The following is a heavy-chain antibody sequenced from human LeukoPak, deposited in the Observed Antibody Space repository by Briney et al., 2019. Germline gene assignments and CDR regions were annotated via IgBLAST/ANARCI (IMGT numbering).Heavy chain of an antibody. J-gene: IGHJ4*02. CDR1: GFTFSSYE. V-gene: IGHV3-48*03. CDR2: ISSSGSTI. CDR3: ARESLVVAGWWVVDYFDY. D-gene: IGHD6-19*01. Sequence: GGSLRLSCAASGFTFSSYEMNWVRQAPGKGLEWVSYISSSGSTIYYADSVKGRFTISRDNAKNSLYLQMNSLRAEDTAVYYCARESLVVAGWWVVDYFDYWGQGTLVTVSS.